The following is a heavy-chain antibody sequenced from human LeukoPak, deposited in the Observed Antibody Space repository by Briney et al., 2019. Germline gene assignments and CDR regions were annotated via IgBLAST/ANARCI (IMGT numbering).Heavy chain of an antibody. J-gene: IGHJ4*02. Sequence: GGSLRLSCAASGFTFSSSWMHWVRQAPGKGLVWVSRMNGDGSSTNYADSVKGRFTISRDNAKNTVYLEMNSLRVEDTAVYYCASPRSGGYFDYWGQGTLVTVSS. CDR1: GFTFSSSW. CDR2: MNGDGSST. V-gene: IGHV3-74*01. CDR3: ASPRSGGYFDY. D-gene: IGHD3-10*01.